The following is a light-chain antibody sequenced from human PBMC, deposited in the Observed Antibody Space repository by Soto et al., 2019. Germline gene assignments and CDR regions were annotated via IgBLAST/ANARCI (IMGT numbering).Light chain of an antibody. CDR1: QSVSSN. Sequence: VMTQSPATLSVSPGDSASLSCRASQSVSSNLAWYQQKTGQAPRILIYGESTRATGIPDRFSGSGSGTELTLTISSLQSEDFAVYYCQQYNNWPPTXGQGTKVEIK. CDR3: QQYNNWPPT. V-gene: IGKV3-15*01. CDR2: GES. J-gene: IGKJ1*01.